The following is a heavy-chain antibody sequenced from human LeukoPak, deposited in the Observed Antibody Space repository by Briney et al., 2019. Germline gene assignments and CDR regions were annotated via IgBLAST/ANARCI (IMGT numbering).Heavy chain of an antibody. V-gene: IGHV3-30*18. CDR1: GFTFSSYG. D-gene: IGHD5-18*01. CDR2: ISYDGSNK. Sequence: PGGSLRLSCAASGFTFSSYGMHWVRQAPGKGLEWVAVISYDGSNKYYADSVKGRFTISRDNSKNTLYLQMNSLRAEDTAVYYCAKNLGIHWYSYGQGVDYWGQGTLVTVSS. J-gene: IGHJ4*02. CDR3: AKNLGIHWYSYGQGVDY.